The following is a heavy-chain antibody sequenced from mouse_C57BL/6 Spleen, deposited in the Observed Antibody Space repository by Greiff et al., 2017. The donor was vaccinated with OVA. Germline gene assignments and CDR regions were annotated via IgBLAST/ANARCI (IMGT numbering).Heavy chain of an antibody. CDR1: EYEFPSHD. CDR2: INNDGGST. V-gene: IGHV5-2*03. CDR3: ARRDDYDGFAY. Sequence: EVKVEESGGGLVQPGESLKLSCESNEYEFPSHDMSWVRKTPEKRLELVAAINNDGGSTYYPDTMERRFIISRDNTKKTLYLQMSSLRSEDTALYYCARRDDYDGFAYWGQGTLVTVSA. D-gene: IGHD2-4*01. J-gene: IGHJ3*01.